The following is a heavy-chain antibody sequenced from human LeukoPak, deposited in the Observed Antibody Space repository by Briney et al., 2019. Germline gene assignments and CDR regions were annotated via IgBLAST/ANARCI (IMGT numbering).Heavy chain of an antibody. CDR2: IYTSGST. J-gene: IGHJ4*02. Sequence: SETLSLTCTVSGGSISSYYWSWIRQPAGKGLEWIGRIYTSGSTNYNPSLKSRVTMSVGTSKNQFSLKLGSVTAADTAVYYCAREKRVNYGSGSLDYWGQGTLVTVSS. CDR3: AREKRVNYGSGSLDY. CDR1: GGSISSYY. D-gene: IGHD3-10*01. V-gene: IGHV4-4*07.